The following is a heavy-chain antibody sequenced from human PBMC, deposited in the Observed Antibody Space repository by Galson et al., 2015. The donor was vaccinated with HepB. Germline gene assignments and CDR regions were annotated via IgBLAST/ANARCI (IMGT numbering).Heavy chain of an antibody. V-gene: IGHV3-9*01. J-gene: IGHJ4*02. Sequence: SLRLSCAASGFTFDDYAMHWVRQAPGKGLEWVSGISWNSGSIGYADSVKGRFTISRDNTKNSLYLQMNSLRAEDTAVYYCAREMAVAPDFDYWGQGTLVTVSS. CDR3: AREMAVAPDFDY. CDR2: ISWNSGSI. D-gene: IGHD6-19*01. CDR1: GFTFDDYA.